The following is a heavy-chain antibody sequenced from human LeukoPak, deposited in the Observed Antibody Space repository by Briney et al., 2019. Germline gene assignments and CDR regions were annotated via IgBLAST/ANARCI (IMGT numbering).Heavy chain of an antibody. V-gene: IGHV1-69*02. CDR3: ARYYYDSSGYYHISAFDI. D-gene: IGHD3-22*01. Sequence: GASVKVSCKASGYTFTGYYMHWVRQAPGQGLEWMGRIIPIFGIANYAQKFQGRVTITADKSTSTAYMELSSLRSEDTAMYYCARYYYDSSGYYHISAFDIWGQGTMVTVSS. CDR2: IIPIFGIA. CDR1: GYTFTGYY. J-gene: IGHJ3*02.